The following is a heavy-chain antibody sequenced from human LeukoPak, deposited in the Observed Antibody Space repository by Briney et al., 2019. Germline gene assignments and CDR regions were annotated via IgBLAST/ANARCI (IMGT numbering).Heavy chain of an antibody. CDR1: GYTFTGYY. Sequence: ASVKVSCKASGYTFTGYYMHWVRQAPGQGLEWMGWINPSSGGTNYAQKFQGWVTMTRDTSISTAYMELSRLRSDDTAVYYCARDLSAGGSPEGKNTFDIWGQGTMVTVSS. CDR2: INPSSGGT. J-gene: IGHJ3*02. CDR3: ARDLSAGGSPEGKNTFDI. V-gene: IGHV1-2*04. D-gene: IGHD6-13*01.